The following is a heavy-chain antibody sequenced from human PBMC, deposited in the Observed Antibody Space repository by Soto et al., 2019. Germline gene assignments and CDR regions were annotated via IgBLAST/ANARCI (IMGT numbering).Heavy chain of an antibody. CDR3: ARVPPSXSSSSNPNYYYYYGMDV. D-gene: IGHD6-6*01. CDR2: ISSSSSYI. V-gene: IGHV3-21*01. J-gene: IGHJ6*02. CDR1: GFTFSGYS. Sequence: PGGSLRLSCAASGFTFSGYSMNWVRQAPGKGLEWVSSISSSSSYIYYADSVKGRFTISRDNAKNSLYLQMNSLRAEDTAVYYCARVPPSXSSSSNPNYYYYYGMDVWGQGTTVTVSS.